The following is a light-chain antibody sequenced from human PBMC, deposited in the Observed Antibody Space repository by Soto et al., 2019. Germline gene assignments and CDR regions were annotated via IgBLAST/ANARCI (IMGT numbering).Light chain of an antibody. V-gene: IGKV3-11*01. CDR1: QSVGKY. CDR2: DAS. CDR3: QERSSWPPTFT. J-gene: IGKJ3*01. Sequence: EIVLTQSAASLSLSPGERATLSCRASQSVGKYLAWYQQKPGQAPRLLIYDASNRATGTPARFSGSGSGTDFTLSISSLEPEDFAVYYCQERSSWPPTFTFGPGTKVDIK.